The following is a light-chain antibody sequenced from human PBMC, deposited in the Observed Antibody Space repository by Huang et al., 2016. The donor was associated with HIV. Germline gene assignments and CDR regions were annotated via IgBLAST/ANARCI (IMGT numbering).Light chain of an antibody. CDR2: DSS. Sequence: EVVLTQSPVTLSLSPGERASLSCWASQGVGNYLAWYQQKPGQPPRLLIYDSSNRATGVPARFSGSGSGTDFTLTISRLEPEDFAVYYCQQRNSWPPTFGQGTRLEIK. CDR3: QQRNSWPPT. CDR1: QGVGNY. J-gene: IGKJ5*01. V-gene: IGKV3-11*01.